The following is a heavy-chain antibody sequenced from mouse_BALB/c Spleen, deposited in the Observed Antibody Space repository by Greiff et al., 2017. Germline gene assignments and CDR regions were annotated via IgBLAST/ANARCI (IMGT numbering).Heavy chain of an antibody. J-gene: IGHJ4*01. D-gene: IGHD1-2*01. CDR1: SYTFTDYA. CDR3: ARSTAATSTHAMDY. V-gene: IGHV1-67*01. CDR2: ISTYYGNT. Sequence: QVHVKQSGPELVRPGVSVKISCKGSSYTFTDYAMHWVKQSHAKSLEWIGVISTYYGNTNYNQKFKGKATMTVDKSSSTAYMELARLTSEDSAVYYCARSTAATSTHAMDYWGQGTSVSVSS.